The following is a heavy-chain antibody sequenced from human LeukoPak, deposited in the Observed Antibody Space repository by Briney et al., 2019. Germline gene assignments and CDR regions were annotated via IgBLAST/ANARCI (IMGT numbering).Heavy chain of an antibody. CDR3: ARDPLGTRPGFDY. V-gene: IGHV3-11*04. J-gene: IGHJ4*02. Sequence: GSLRLXXAASGFXXSDYYMSWIRQAPGKGLEWVSYISSSGSTIYYADSVKGRFTISRDNAKNSLYLQMNSLRAEDTAVYYCARDPLGTRPGFDYWGQGTLVTVSS. CDR1: GFXXSDYY. D-gene: IGHD1-1*01. CDR2: ISSSGSTI.